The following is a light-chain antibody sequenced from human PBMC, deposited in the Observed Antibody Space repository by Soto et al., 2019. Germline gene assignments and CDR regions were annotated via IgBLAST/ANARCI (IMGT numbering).Light chain of an antibody. CDR2: AAS. V-gene: IGKV1-39*01. CDR1: QNITNY. CDR3: QQNYRSSWT. Sequence: DIQLTQSPSSLSASVGDRVTITCRASQNITNYFNWYQQKPGKAPTLLIYAASSLQSGVPSRFSGSGSGTDFTLTISSLQPEDFANYYCQQNYRSSWTSGPGTQVEI. J-gene: IGKJ1*01.